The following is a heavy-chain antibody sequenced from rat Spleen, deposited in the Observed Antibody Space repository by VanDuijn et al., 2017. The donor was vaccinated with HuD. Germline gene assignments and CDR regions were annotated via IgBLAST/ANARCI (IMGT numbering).Heavy chain of an antibody. CDR1: GYSITSNY. CDR3: ATGGTYNSGYEIWFAY. CDR2: ISYSGST. D-gene: IGHD4-3*01. J-gene: IGHJ3*01. Sequence: EVQLQESGPGLVKPSQSLSLTCSVTGYSITSNYWAWIRKFPGNKMEWMGYISYSGSTSYNPSLKSRNSITRETSNNQFFLQLNSVTTEDTATYYCATGGTYNSGYEIWFAYWGQGTLVTVSS. V-gene: IGHV3-1*01.